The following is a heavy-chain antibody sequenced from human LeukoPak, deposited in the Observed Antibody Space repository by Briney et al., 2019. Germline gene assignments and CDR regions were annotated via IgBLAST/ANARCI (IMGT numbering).Heavy chain of an antibody. J-gene: IGHJ4*02. CDR1: GYTFTGYY. V-gene: IGHV1-46*01. CDR2: INPSGGST. CDR3: ATGIGYYDSSGYPFDY. Sequence: ASVKVSCKASGYTFTGYYMHWVRQAPGQGLEWMGIINPSGGSTSYAQKFQGRVTMTRDMSTSTVYMELSSLRSEDTAVYYCATGIGYYDSSGYPFDYWGQGTLVTVSS. D-gene: IGHD3-22*01.